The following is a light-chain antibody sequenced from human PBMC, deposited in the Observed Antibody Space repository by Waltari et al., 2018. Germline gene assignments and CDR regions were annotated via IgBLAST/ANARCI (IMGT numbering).Light chain of an antibody. CDR3: QSYDSSLSDVV. J-gene: IGLJ2*01. V-gene: IGLV1-40*01. Sequence: QSVLTQPPSVSGAPGQRVTISCTGSSSNIGAGYDVHWYQQLPGTAPKLLIYGSRSRPSGVPDRFSVSNAGASASLAITGLQAEDEAVYYGQSYDSSLSDVVFGGGTKLTVL. CDR1: SSNIGAGYD. CDR2: GSR.